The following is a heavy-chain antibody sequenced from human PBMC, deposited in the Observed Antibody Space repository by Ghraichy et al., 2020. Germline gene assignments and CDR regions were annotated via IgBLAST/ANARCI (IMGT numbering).Heavy chain of an antibody. CDR3: ARRAYYFDSYYFDY. V-gene: IGHV5-51*01. J-gene: IGHJ4*02. D-gene: IGHD3-22*01. CDR1: GYSFTSYW. Sequence: GESLNISCKGSGYSFTSYWIGWVRQMPGKGLEWMGIISPDDSDTRYSPSFQGQVTISADKSISTAYLQWSSLKASDTAMYYCARRAYYFDSYYFDYWGQGTLVTVSS. CDR2: ISPDDSDT.